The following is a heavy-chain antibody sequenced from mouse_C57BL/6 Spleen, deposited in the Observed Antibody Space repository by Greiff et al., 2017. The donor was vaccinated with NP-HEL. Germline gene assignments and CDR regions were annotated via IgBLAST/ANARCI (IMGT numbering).Heavy chain of an antibody. V-gene: IGHV1-7*01. CDR1: GYTFTSYW. D-gene: IGHD4-1*01. J-gene: IGHJ2*01. CDR3: AISNWDDGY. Sequence: VKVVESGAELAKPGASVKLSCKASGYTFTSYWMHWVKQRPGQGLEWIGYINPSSGYTKYNQKFKDKATLTADKSSSTAYMQLSSLTYEDSSVYYCAISNWDDGYWGQGTTLTVSS. CDR2: INPSSGYT.